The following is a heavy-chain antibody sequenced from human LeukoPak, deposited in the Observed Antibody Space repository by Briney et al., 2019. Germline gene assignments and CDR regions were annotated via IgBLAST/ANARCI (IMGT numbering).Heavy chain of an antibody. V-gene: IGHV4-39*01. J-gene: IGHJ4*02. D-gene: IGHD2-15*01. CDR3: VRRSDLTTNVDY. CDR2: TYYSGST. CDR1: GGSISSSSYY. Sequence: SETLSLTCTVSGGSISSSSYYWGWIRQPPGKGLEWIGNTYYSGSTYYNPSLQSRVTISVDTSKNQFSLKLSSVTAADTAVYYCVRRSDLTTNVDYWGQGTLVTVSS.